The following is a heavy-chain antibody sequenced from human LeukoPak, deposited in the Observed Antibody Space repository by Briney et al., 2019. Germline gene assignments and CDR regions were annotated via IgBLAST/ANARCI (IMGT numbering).Heavy chain of an antibody. CDR2: EWFDGTNK. J-gene: IGHJ6*02. D-gene: IGHD6-19*01. CDR3: ARDLNSGWSRYGLDV. Sequence: GRSLRLSCAASGFSFSYYGMHWVCQAPGKGLEWVAVEWFDGTNKYYADSVKGRFTISRDSSKNTLYLQMNSLRAEDTAVYYCARDLNSGWSRYGLDVWGQGTTVTVSS. CDR1: GFSFSYYG. V-gene: IGHV3-33*01.